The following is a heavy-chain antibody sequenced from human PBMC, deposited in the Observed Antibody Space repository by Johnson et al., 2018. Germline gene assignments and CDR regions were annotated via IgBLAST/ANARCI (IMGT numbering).Heavy chain of an antibody. V-gene: IGHV3-23*04. D-gene: IGHD6-25*01. Sequence: VQLVESGGGLVQPGRSLRLSCAASGFTFDDYAMHWVRQAPGKGLEWVSGISGSGGSTYYADSVKGRFTISRDNSKNTLYLQMNSLGAEDTAVYSWASSLAAQAFDIWGQGTMVTVSS. CDR2: ISGSGGST. CDR1: GFTFDDYA. CDR3: ASSLAAQAFDI. J-gene: IGHJ3*02.